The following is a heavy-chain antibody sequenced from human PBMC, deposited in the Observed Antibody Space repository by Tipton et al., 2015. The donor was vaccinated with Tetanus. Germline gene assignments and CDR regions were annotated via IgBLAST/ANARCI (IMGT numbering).Heavy chain of an antibody. CDR3: ANMDTYFYHGRDV. J-gene: IGHJ6*02. D-gene: IGHD3-10*01. Sequence: SLRLSCVDSAITFSTYAMSWVRQAPGKGLEWVSGISRSGGSTYYADSVKGRFTISRDNSQRTLFLQMSSLRAEDTAVYFCANMDTYFYHGRDVWGPGTTVTVS. CDR2: ISRSGGST. V-gene: IGHV3-23*01. CDR1: AITFSTYA.